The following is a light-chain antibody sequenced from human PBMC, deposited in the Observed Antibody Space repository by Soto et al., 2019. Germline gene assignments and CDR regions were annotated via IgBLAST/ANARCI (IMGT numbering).Light chain of an antibody. V-gene: IGKV2-24*01. CDR1: QSLVHSDGNTY. CDR3: MQGTQSPWT. Sequence: DIVMTQPPLSSPVTLGQPASISCRSSQSLVHSDGNTYLSWLQQRPGQPPRLLISKISDRFSGVPDRFSGGGAGTDFTLTSSRVEAEDVGVYYCMQGTQSPWTFGQGTKVEIK. CDR2: KIS. J-gene: IGKJ1*01.